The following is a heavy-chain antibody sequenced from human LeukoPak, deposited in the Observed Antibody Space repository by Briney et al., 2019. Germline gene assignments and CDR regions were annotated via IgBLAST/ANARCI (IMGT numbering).Heavy chain of an antibody. CDR3: ARDGSGSYLGDAFDI. J-gene: IGHJ3*02. D-gene: IGHD1-26*01. V-gene: IGHV3-7*01. Sequence: GGSLRLSCAASGFTFSSHWMSWVRQAPGKGLEWVANIKQDGSEKYYVDSVKGRFTISRDNAKNSLYLQMNSLRAEDTAVYYCARDGSGSYLGDAFDIWGQGTMVTVSS. CDR1: GFTFSSHW. CDR2: IKQDGSEK.